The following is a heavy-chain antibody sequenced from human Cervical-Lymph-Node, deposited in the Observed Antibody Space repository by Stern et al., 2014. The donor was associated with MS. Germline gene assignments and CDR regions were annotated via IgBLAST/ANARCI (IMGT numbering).Heavy chain of an antibody. J-gene: IGHJ4*02. V-gene: IGHV2-5*02. CDR2: IFWDDDK. D-gene: IGHD1-1*01. Sequence: QITLKESGPTLVKPTQTLTLTCSFSGFSLSTSGVNVGWFRQPPGKALEWLGFIFWDDDKRYRPPLKTRLTITKHASENQVVLTMTNVDPLDTATYYCAHRRVQSDAWPTTFDYWGPGTLVTVSS. CDR1: GFSLSTSGVN. CDR3: AHRRVQSDAWPTTFDY.